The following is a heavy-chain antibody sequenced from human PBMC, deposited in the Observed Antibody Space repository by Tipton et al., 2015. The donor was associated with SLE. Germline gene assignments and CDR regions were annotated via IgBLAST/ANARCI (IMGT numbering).Heavy chain of an antibody. CDR2: YDPNSGVT. D-gene: IGHD3-3*01. CDR1: GYSFTGNY. J-gene: IGHJ4*02. V-gene: IGHV1-2*06. CDR3: ARDFTIWSGYSVDY. Sequence: QVQLVQSGAEVKKPGASVKVSCKASGYSFTGNYLHWVRQAPGQGLEWVGRYDPNSGVTDFAQKFQGRVTLTGDTSITTAYMELSSLRSDDTAVYYCARDFTIWSGYSVDYWGQGTLVTVSS.